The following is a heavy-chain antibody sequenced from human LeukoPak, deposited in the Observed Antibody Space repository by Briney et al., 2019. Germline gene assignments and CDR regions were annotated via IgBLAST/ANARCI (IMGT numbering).Heavy chain of an antibody. CDR3: ARGFQLRIRFFDY. Sequence: GASVKVSCKASGYTFTGYYMHWVRQAPGQGLEWMGWINPNSGGTNYAQKFQGWVTMTRDTSISTAYMELSRLRSDDTAVYYCARGFQLRIRFFDYWGQGTLVTVSS. V-gene: IGHV1-2*04. J-gene: IGHJ4*02. CDR2: INPNSGGT. CDR1: GYTFTGYY. D-gene: IGHD3-3*01.